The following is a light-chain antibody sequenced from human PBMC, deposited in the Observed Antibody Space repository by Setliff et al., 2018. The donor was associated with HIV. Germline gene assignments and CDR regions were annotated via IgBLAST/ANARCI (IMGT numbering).Light chain of an antibody. J-gene: IGLJ1*01. CDR1: SSDIGGYNF. CDR2: EVT. CDR3: SSYTSSSPYA. V-gene: IGLV2-14*01. Sequence: QSVLTQPASVSGSPGQSITISCTGTSSDIGGYNFVSWYQHHPGKAPKLMIYEVTNRPSGVSNRFSGSKSGNTASLTISGLQADDEADYYCSSYTSSSPYAFGTGTKGTVL.